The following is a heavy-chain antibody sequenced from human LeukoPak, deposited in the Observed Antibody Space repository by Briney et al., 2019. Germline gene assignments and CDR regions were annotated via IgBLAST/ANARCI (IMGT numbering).Heavy chain of an antibody. V-gene: IGHV3-23*01. CDR3: AKDSMEAWPVHY. CDR1: GFTFRSYA. J-gene: IGHJ4*02. D-gene: IGHD2-2*01. CDR2: ISGSGGST. Sequence: GGSLRLSCAASGFTFRSYAMTWVRQAPGKGLEWVSAISGSGGSTYYADSVKGRFTISRDNSKNTLYLQMNSLRAEDTAVYYCAKDSMEAWPVHYWGQGTLVTVSS.